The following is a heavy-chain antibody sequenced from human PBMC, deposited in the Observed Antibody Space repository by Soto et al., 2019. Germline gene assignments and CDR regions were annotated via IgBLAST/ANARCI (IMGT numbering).Heavy chain of an antibody. D-gene: IGHD3-3*01. CDR2: IYYSGST. Sequence: SETLSLTCTVSGGSISSYYWSWIRQPPGKGLEWIGYIYYSGSTNYNPSLKSRVTISVGTSKNHFSLKLSSVTAADTAVYYCARLGGEIFGVVIEAFDIWGQGTMVTVSS. J-gene: IGHJ3*02. CDR1: GGSISSYY. CDR3: ARLGGEIFGVVIEAFDI. V-gene: IGHV4-59*08.